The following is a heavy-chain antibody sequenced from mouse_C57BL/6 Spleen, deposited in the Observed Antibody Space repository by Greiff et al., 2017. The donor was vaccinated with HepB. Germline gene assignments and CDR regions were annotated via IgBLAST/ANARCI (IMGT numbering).Heavy chain of an antibody. CDR1: GYTFTSYT. D-gene: IGHD2-14*01. CDR2: INPSSGYT. J-gene: IGHJ3*01. CDR3: ERLGEYDDWFAY. Sequence: VQLQQSGAELARPGASVKMSCKASGYTFTSYTMHWVKQRPGQGLEWIGYINPSSGYTKYNQKFKDKATLTADNSSSTAYMPLSSLTSEDAAVYNCERLGEYDDWFAYWGQGTLVTVSA. V-gene: IGHV1-4*01.